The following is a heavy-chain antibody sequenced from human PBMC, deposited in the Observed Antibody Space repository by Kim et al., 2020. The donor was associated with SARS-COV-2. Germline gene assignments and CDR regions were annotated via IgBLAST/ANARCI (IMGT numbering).Heavy chain of an antibody. CDR2: ISGNNGNT. J-gene: IGHJ3*01. V-gene: IGHV1-18*01. CDR1: GYTFSSYS. CDR3: ARRTRHYSGLGSGNNAFDF. D-gene: IGHD3-10*01. Sequence: ASVKVSCKASGYTFSSYSVSWVRQAPGQGLEWMGWISGNNGNTNYAQKLQDRVTMTRDTSTSIAYMELRSLRSDDTAVYYCARRTRHYSGLGSGNNAFDFWGQGTMVTVSS.